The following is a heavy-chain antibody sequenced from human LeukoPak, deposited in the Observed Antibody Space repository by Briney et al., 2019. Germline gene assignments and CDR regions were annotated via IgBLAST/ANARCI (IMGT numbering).Heavy chain of an antibody. CDR3: AREVAPTYNWFDP. J-gene: IGHJ5*02. Sequence: ASVKVSCKASGGTFSSYAISWVRQAPGQGLEWMGRIIPILGIANYAQKFQGRVTITADKSTNTAYMELSSLRSEDTAVYYCAREVAPTYNWFDPWGQGTLVTVSS. V-gene: IGHV1-69*04. CDR1: GGTFSSYA. CDR2: IIPILGIA. D-gene: IGHD2-15*01.